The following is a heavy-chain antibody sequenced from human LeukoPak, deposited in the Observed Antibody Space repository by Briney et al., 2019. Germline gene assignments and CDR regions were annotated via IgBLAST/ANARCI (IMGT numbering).Heavy chain of an antibody. Sequence: NSSETLSLTCSVSGGSISSHYWSWIRQAPGKRLEWIGYIYYNGNTNYNSSLQSRVAISVDTSKNQFSLNLRSVTAADTAVYYCARRPQYYFDSSGPYYIDAFDIWGQGTMVTVSS. CDR2: IYYNGNT. D-gene: IGHD3-22*01. J-gene: IGHJ3*02. CDR1: GGSISSHY. CDR3: ARRPQYYFDSSGPYYIDAFDI. V-gene: IGHV4-59*11.